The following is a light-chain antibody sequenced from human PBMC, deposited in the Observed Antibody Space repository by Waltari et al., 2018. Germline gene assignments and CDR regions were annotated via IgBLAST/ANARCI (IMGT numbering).Light chain of an antibody. V-gene: IGLV4-69*01. CDR3: QTGGHGTWV. CDR2: VNSDGSH. CDR1: SGHTSPI. Sequence: QLVLTQSPSASPSLGAPVKLTCTLTSGHTSPIVASPQQQPEKGPRYLMKVNSDGSHSKGDEIPDRFSGSSSGAERYLTISSLQSEDEADYYCQTGGHGTWVFGGGTKLTVL. J-gene: IGLJ3*02.